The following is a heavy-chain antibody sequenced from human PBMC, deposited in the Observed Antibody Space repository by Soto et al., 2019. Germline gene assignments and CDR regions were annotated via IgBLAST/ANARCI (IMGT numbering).Heavy chain of an antibody. CDR2: IYYSGST. D-gene: IGHD6-13*01. J-gene: IGHJ5*02. V-gene: IGHV4-59*08. Sequence: QVQLQESGPGLVKPSETLSLTCTVSGGSISSYYWSWIRQPPGKGLEWIGYIYYSGSTNYNPSLKSRVTISVDTSKNQFSLKLSSVTAADTAVYYCARPSIAAAGTGWFDPLGQGTLVTVSS. CDR1: GGSISSYY. CDR3: ARPSIAAAGTGWFDP.